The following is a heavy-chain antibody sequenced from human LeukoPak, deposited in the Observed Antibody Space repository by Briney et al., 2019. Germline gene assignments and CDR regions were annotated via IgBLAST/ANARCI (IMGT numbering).Heavy chain of an antibody. CDR1: GYTFTGYY. D-gene: IGHD1-26*01. V-gene: IGHV1-2*02. Sequence: ASVKVSCKASGYTFTGYYMHWVRQAPGQGLEWMGWINPNGGGTNYAQKFQDRLTMTRDTSISTAYMELSSLRSDDTAVYFCARERSIVGATSFGTFDFWGQGTLVTVSS. CDR3: ARERSIVGATSFGTFDF. J-gene: IGHJ4*02. CDR2: INPNGGGT.